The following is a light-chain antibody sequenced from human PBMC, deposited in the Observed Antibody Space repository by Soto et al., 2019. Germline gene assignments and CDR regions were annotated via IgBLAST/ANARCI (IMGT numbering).Light chain of an antibody. V-gene: IGKV3-15*01. J-gene: IGKJ1*01. CDR3: QQYNNWPQT. CDR1: QSVSSN. CDR2: GAS. Sequence: EIVMTQSPATLYVSPGERATLSCRASQSVSSNLAWYQQKPGQAPRLLIYGASTRATGIPARFSGSGSGTEFTLTLSSLQSEDFAVYYCQQYNNWPQTFGQGTKGEIK.